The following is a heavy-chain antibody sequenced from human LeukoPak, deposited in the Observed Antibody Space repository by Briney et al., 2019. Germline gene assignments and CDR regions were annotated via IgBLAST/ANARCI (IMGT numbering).Heavy chain of an antibody. V-gene: IGHV1-2*02. CDR3: ARTAEPSSSWFDR. CDR2: VHPNSGDT. J-gene: IGHJ5*02. D-gene: IGHD1-14*01. CDR1: GYSFTVYN. Sequence: ASVTVSCKASGYSFTVYNMHWVRLAPGQGLEWMGWVHPNSGDTNYGQKFQGRVTMTRDTSVNMVYLELNSLISDDTAVYFCARTAEPSSSWFDRWGQGTLVTVSS.